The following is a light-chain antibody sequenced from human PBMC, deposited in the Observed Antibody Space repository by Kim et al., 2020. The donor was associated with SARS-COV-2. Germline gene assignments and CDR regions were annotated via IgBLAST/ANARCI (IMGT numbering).Light chain of an antibody. J-gene: IGKJ1*01. V-gene: IGKV1-5*03. CDR3: QQYNSYPWK. CDR1: QTISSW. CDR2: HAS. Sequence: DIHMTQSPSTLSASVGDRVTITCRASQTISSWLAWYSQTAGKAPKLLIYHASSLQSGVPSRFSGSGSGTEFTLTISSLQPDDFATYYCQQYNSYPWKFGQGTKVEIK.